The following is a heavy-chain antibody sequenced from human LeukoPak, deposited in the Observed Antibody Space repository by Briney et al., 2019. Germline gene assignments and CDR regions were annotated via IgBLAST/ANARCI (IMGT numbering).Heavy chain of an antibody. Sequence: ASVKVSCKASGYTFTSFDINWVRQATGQGLEWMGYMNPNSGNTAYAQKFQGRVTVTRDTSISTAYMELSSLRSEDTAVYFCARVGAPAYLPDPPVDYWGQGTLVTVSS. V-gene: IGHV1-8*01. CDR1: GYTFTSFD. CDR3: ARVGAPAYLPDPPVDY. D-gene: IGHD6-6*01. J-gene: IGHJ4*02. CDR2: MNPNSGNT.